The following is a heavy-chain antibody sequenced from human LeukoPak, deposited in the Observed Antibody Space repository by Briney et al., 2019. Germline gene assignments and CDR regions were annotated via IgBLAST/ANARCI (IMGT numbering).Heavy chain of an antibody. V-gene: IGHV1-46*01. D-gene: IGHD2-2*01. CDR2: INPSGGST. Sequence: ASVKVSCKASGGTFSSYAISWVRQAPGQGLEWMGIINPSGGSTSYAQKFQGRVTMTRDTSTSTVYMELSSLRSEDTAVYYCARDLQEVVVPGDYWGQGTLVTVSS. CDR3: ARDLQEVVVPGDY. J-gene: IGHJ4*02. CDR1: GGTFSSYA.